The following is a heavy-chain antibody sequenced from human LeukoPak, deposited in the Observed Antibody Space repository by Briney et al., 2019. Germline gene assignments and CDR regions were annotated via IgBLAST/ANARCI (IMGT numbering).Heavy chain of an antibody. D-gene: IGHD3-10*01. V-gene: IGHV3-7*01. CDR1: GFTFSSYW. CDR3: ARASGDYGDY. J-gene: IGHJ4*02. Sequence: GGSLRLSCVASGFTFSSYWMSWVRQAPGKGLEWVANIKQDGSEKYYVDSVKGRFTISRDNAKNSLYLQMNSLRAEDTAVYYCARASGDYGDYWGQGTLVTVSS. CDR2: IKQDGSEK.